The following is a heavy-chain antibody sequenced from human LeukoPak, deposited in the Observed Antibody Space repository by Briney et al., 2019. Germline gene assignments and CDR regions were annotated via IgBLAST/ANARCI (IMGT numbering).Heavy chain of an antibody. CDR1: GNSVRSGSYY. CDR2: MYYSGST. J-gene: IGHJ4*02. V-gene: IGHV4-61*01. CDR3: ARSFSEVDFDY. Sequence: PSETLSLTCSVSGNSVRSGSYYWSWIRQPPGKGLEWIGYMYYSGSTNYNPSLKSRVTISVDTSKNQFSLKLSSVTAADTAVYYCARSFSEVDFDYWGQGTLVTVSS. D-gene: IGHD5-12*01.